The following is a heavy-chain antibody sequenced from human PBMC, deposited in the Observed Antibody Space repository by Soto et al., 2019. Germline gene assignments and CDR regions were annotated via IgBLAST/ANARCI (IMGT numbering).Heavy chain of an antibody. CDR2: IWYDGSNK. J-gene: IGHJ6*02. D-gene: IGHD1-1*01. CDR3: ANWNDLRYYYGMDV. Sequence: PGGSLRLSCAASGFTFSSYGMHWVRQAPGKGLEWVAVIWYDGSNKYYADSVKGRFTISRDNSKNTLYLQMNSLRAEDTAVYYCANWNDLRYYYGMDVWGQGTTVTVSS. CDR1: GFTFSSYG. V-gene: IGHV3-30*02.